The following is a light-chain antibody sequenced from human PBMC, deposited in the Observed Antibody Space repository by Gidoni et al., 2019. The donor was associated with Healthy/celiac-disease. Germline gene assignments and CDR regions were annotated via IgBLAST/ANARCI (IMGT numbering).Light chain of an antibody. J-gene: IGKJ5*01. Sequence: ETALTQSPGTLSLSPGERATLSCRASQSVSSSYLACYQQKPDQAPRLLIYGASSRPTGIPDRFSGSGSGTDFTLTISRLEPEDFAVYYCQQYGSSRITFGQGTRLEIK. CDR1: QSVSSSY. V-gene: IGKV3-20*01. CDR2: GAS. CDR3: QQYGSSRIT.